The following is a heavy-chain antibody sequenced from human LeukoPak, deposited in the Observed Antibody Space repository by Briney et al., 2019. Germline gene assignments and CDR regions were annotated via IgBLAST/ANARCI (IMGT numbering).Heavy chain of an antibody. V-gene: IGHV3-48*04. D-gene: IGHD2-2*01. J-gene: IGHJ5*02. CDR3: ARGYCSSTSCYPTSPFDP. CDR1: GFCFSTYS. Sequence: PGGSLRLSCAASGFCFSTYSMNWVRQAPGKGLEWVSYISSSGSTIYYADSVKGRFTISRDNAKNSLYLQMNSLRAEDTAVYYCARGYCSSTSCYPTSPFDPWGQGTLVTVSS. CDR2: ISSSGSTI.